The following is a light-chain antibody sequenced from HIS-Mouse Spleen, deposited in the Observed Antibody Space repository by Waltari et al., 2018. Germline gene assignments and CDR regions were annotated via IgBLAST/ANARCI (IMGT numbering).Light chain of an antibody. V-gene: IGLV1-44*01. CDR2: RNN. CDR1: SSNIGSNT. CDR3: AAWDDSLNGRV. J-gene: IGLJ3*02. Sequence: TISCSGSSSNIGSNTVNWYQQLPGTAPKLLIYRNNQRPSGVPDRFSGSKSGTSASLAISGLQSEDEADYYCAAWDDSLNGRVFGGGTKLTVL.